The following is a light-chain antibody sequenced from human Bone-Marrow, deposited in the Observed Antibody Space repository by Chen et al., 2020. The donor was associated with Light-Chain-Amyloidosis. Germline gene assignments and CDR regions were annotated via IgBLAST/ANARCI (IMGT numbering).Light chain of an antibody. V-gene: IGLV1-44*01. J-gene: IGLJ3*02. CDR2: SNN. CDR1: SSNVGGIT. Sequence: QSVLTQPPSASGTPGQRVTISCSGNSSNVGGITVNWYQQVPGTAPKLLIYSNNKGPSGVPDRFSASKSGTSASLAISGLQSEDEADYYCAHWDDSMMGRLFGGGTKLTVL. CDR3: AHWDDSMMGRL.